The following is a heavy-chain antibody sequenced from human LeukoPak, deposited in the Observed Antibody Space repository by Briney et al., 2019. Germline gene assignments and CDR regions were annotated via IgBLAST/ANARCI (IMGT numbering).Heavy chain of an antibody. Sequence: GGSLRLSCAASGFTVSSNYMSWVRQAPGKGLEWVSNISGSGSGGSTYYADSVKGRFTISRDNSKNTLYLQMNSLRAEDTAVYYCVKDKSNGVAVAGILDYWGQGTLVTVSS. V-gene: IGHV3-23*01. CDR3: VKDKSNGVAVAGILDY. J-gene: IGHJ4*02. D-gene: IGHD6-19*01. CDR1: GFTVSSNY. CDR2: ISGSGSGGST.